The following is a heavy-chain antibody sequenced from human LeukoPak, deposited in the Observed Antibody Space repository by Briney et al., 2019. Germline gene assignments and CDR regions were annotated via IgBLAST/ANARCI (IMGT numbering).Heavy chain of an antibody. V-gene: IGHV3-23*01. Sequence: GGSLRLSCAASGFTFSSYAMSWVRQAPGKGLEWVSAISGSGGSTYYADSVKGRFTISRGNSKNTLYLQMNSLRAEDTAVYYCAKDLLGDFWSGYPSHPMDVWGKGTTVTVSS. CDR1: GFTFSSYA. D-gene: IGHD3-3*01. CDR3: AKDLLGDFWSGYPSHPMDV. J-gene: IGHJ6*04. CDR2: ISGSGGST.